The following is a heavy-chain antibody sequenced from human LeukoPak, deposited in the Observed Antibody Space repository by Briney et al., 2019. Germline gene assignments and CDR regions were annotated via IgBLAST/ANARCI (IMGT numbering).Heavy chain of an antibody. J-gene: IGHJ4*02. CDR3: ARSRSEYQLLWIDY. CDR2: IIPIFGTA. V-gene: IGHV1-69*05. CDR1: GGTFSSYA. Sequence: ASVKVSCKASGGTFSSYAISWVRQAPGQGLEWMGGIIPIFGTANYAQKFQGRVTITTDESTSTAYMELSSLRSEDTAVYYCARSRSEYQLLWIDYWGQGTLVTVSS. D-gene: IGHD2-2*01.